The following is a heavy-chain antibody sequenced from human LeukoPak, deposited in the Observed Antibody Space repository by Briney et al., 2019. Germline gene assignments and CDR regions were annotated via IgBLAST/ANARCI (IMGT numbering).Heavy chain of an antibody. CDR3: ARVQMYPFWSGYYYGEEADAFDI. CDR1: GGSISSYY. V-gene: IGHV4-59*01. D-gene: IGHD3-3*01. CDR2: IYYSGST. J-gene: IGHJ3*02. Sequence: SETLSLTCTVSGGSISSYYWSWIRQPPGKGLEWIGYIYYSGSTNYNPSLKSRVTISVDASKNQFSLKLSSVTAADTAVYYCARVQMYPFWSGYYYGEEADAFDIWGQGTMVTVSS.